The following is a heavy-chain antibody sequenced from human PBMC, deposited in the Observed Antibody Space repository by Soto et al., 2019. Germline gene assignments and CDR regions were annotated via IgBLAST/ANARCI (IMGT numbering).Heavy chain of an antibody. J-gene: IGHJ4*02. CDR1: GFTFNEYA. Sequence: EVQLVESGGGLVQPGRSLRLSCAASGFTFNEYAMHWVRLPPGKGLEWVSGISWNGVRTGYAASVKGRFTISRDNAKNTLYLEMNSLRAEDTAVYYCVVDTTGLLDYWGQGTLVTVSS. V-gene: IGHV3-9*01. CDR3: VVDTTGLLDY. CDR2: ISWNGVRT. D-gene: IGHD5-18*01.